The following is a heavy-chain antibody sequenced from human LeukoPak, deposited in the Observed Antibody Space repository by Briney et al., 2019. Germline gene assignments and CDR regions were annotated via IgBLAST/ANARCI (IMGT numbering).Heavy chain of an antibody. CDR1: GGSISSSSYY. CDR2: IYYSGST. CDR3: ARQVRGPFDP. J-gene: IGHJ5*02. V-gene: IGHV4-39*01. D-gene: IGHD2-2*01. Sequence: SETLSLTCTVSGGSISSSSYYWGWIRQPPGKGLEWIGSIYYSGSTYYNPSLKSRVTISVDTSKNQFSLKLSSVTAADTAVYYCARQVRGPFDPWGQGTLVTVSS.